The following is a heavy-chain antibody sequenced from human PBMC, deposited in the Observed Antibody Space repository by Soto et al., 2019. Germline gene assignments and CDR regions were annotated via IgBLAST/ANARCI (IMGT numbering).Heavy chain of an antibody. CDR3: ARGGHVVVVTAAFDY. CDR2: INPSGGHT. V-gene: IGHV1-46*03. D-gene: IGHD2-21*02. J-gene: IGHJ4*02. Sequence: QVQLVQSGAEVKKPGASVKVSCKASGNTFSNYDIHWVRQAPGPGLEWMGTINPSGGHTTYAQKFLGRVTMTRDTSTSTLYMELTSLRAEDTAVYYCARGGHVVVVTAAFDYWGQGTLVTVSS. CDR1: GNTFSNYD.